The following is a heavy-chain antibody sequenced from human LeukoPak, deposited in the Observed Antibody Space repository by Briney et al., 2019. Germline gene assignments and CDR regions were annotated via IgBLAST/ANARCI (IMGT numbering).Heavy chain of an antibody. D-gene: IGHD2-2*01. V-gene: IGHV5-51*01. J-gene: IGHJ4*02. CDR3: VRQDDLYGTSIDY. CDR1: GYSFTSYW. CDR2: IYPGDSDT. Sequence: PGESLKISCKGSGYSFTSYWIGWVRQMPGKGLEWMGIIYPGDSDTTYSPSFQGQVTISADKSISTAYLQWSSLKASDTAMYYCVRQDDLYGTSIDYWGQGTLVTVSS.